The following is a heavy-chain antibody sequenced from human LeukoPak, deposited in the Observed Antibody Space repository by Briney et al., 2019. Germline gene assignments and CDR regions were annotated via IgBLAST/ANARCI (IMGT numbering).Heavy chain of an antibody. CDR1: GGSISSSSYY. D-gene: IGHD4-11*01. CDR2: IYYSGST. J-gene: IGHJ4*02. CDR3: AGNDYSNY. Sequence: SETLSLTCTVSGGSISSSSYYWGWIRQPPGKGLEWIGSIYYSGSTYYNPSLTSRVTISVDTSKNQFSLKLSSVTAADTAVYYCAGNDYSNYWGQGTLVTVSS. V-gene: IGHV4-39*07.